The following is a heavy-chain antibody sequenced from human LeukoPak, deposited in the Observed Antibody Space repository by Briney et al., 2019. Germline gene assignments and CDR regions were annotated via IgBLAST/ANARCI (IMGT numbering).Heavy chain of an antibody. J-gene: IGHJ6*02. V-gene: IGHV3-9*01. Sequence: GGSLRLSCAASGFTFDDYAMHWVRQAPGKGLEWVSGINWNSDYMGYADSVKGRFIISRDNAKNSLFLQMNSLSTEDTAFYYYAKAEEPGIAVAGTGLKYYGLDVWGQGTTVIVSS. CDR2: INWNSDYM. D-gene: IGHD6-19*01. CDR3: AKAEEPGIAVAGTGLKYYGLDV. CDR1: GFTFDDYA.